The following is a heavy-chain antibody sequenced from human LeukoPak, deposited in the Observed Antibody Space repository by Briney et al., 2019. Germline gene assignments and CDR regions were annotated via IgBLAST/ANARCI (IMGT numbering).Heavy chain of an antibody. CDR3: SRDLGGSYNDY. V-gene: IGHV1-46*01. CDR1: GYTFSTYY. D-gene: IGHD1-26*01. Sequence: ASVKVSCKASGYTFSTYYMHWVRQAHGQGLEWVGVINPSGATTTYAQKFQGRVTTTRDTSTSTVYMELSSLRIEDTAMYYCSRDLGGSYNDYWGQGTMVTVSS. CDR2: INPSGATT. J-gene: IGHJ4*02.